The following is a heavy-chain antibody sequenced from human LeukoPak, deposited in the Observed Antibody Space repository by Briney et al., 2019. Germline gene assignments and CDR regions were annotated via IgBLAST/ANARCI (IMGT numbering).Heavy chain of an antibody. J-gene: IGHJ4*02. V-gene: IGHV4-38-2*02. Sequence: SETLSLTCTVSGYSISSGYYWGWIRQPPGKGLEWIGSIYHSGSTYYNPSLKSRVTISVDTSKNQFSLKLSSVTAADTAVYYCARIRGQQRDYWGQGTLVTVSS. D-gene: IGHD1/OR15-1a*01. CDR3: ARIRGQQRDY. CDR2: IYHSGST. CDR1: GYSISSGYY.